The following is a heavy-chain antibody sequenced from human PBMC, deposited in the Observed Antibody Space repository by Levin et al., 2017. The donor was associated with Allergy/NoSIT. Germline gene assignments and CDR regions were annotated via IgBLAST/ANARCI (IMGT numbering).Heavy chain of an antibody. J-gene: IGHJ3*02. D-gene: IGHD3-9*01. Sequence: GGSLRLSCAASGFTFSDYYMSWIRQAPGKGLEWVSYISSSSSYTNYADSVKGRFTISRDNAKNSLYLQMNSLRAEDTAVYYCARDYDILTGYYTNAFDIWGQGTMVTVSS. CDR3: ARDYDILTGYYTNAFDI. V-gene: IGHV3-11*05. CDR2: ISSSSSYT. CDR1: GFTFSDYY.